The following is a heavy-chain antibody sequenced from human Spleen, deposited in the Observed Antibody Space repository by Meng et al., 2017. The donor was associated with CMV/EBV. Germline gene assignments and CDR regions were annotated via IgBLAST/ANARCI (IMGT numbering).Heavy chain of an antibody. CDR2: VRYDGSNK. V-gene: IGHV3-30*02. D-gene: IGHD3-3*01. Sequence: GESLKISCASSGFTFTSYGMHWVRQAPGKGLEWVAFVRYDGSNKYDADSVKGRFTISRDNSKSTPYPQMNSLRAEDTAMYYCAKDRGILEWLLFYYSGQGTLVTVSS. CDR3: AKDRGILEWLLFYY. J-gene: IGHJ4*02. CDR1: GFTFTSYG.